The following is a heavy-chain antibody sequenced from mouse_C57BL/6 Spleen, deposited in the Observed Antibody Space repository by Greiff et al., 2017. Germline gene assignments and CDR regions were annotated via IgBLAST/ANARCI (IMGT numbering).Heavy chain of an antibody. Sequence: QVQLQQPGAELVMPGASVKLSCKASGYTFTSYWMHWVKQRPGQGLEWIGEIDPSDSYTNYNQKFKGKSTLTVEQSSSTAYMQLSSLTSEDSAVYYCARSTYYGNYDFNYWGQGTTLTVSS. D-gene: IGHD2-10*01. CDR3: ARSTYYGNYDFNY. J-gene: IGHJ2*01. V-gene: IGHV1-69*01. CDR2: IDPSDSYT. CDR1: GYTFTSYW.